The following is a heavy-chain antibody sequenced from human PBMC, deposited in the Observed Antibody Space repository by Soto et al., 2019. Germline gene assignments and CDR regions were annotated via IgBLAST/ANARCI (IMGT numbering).Heavy chain of an antibody. CDR3: ASNDDYIWGSYRGDAFDI. CDR1: GYTFTSYG. V-gene: IGHV1-18*01. CDR2: ISAYNGNT. D-gene: IGHD3-16*02. Sequence: QVQQVQSGAEVKKPGASVKVSCKASGYTFTSYGISWVRQAPGQGLEWMGWISAYNGNTNYAQKLQGRVTMTTDTSTRTAYMELRSLRSDDTAVYYCASNDDYIWGSYRGDAFDIWGQGTMVTVSS. J-gene: IGHJ3*02.